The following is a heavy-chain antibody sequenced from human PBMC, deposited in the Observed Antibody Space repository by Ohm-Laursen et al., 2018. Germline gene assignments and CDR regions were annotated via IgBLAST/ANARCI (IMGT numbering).Heavy chain of an antibody. D-gene: IGHD6-19*01. J-gene: IGHJ4*02. Sequence: SPRLSCAASGFTFSSYAMSWVRQAPGKGLEWVSAISGSGGSTYYAGSVKGRFTISRDNSKNTLYLQMNSLRAEDTAVYYCAKDLYSSGWYLDYWGQGTLVTVSS. CDR1: GFTFSSYA. CDR2: ISGSGGST. CDR3: AKDLYSSGWYLDY. V-gene: IGHV3-23*01.